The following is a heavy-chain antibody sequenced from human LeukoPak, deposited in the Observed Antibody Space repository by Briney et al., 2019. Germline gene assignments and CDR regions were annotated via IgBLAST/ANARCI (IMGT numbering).Heavy chain of an antibody. CDR3: ARDLAAAEFDY. D-gene: IGHD6-13*01. J-gene: IGHJ4*02. V-gene: IGHV1-18*01. CDR2: ISAYNGNT. Sequence: ASVKVSCKASGYTFTSYGISWVRQAPGQGLEWTGWISAYNGNTNYAQKLQGRVTMTTDTSTSTAYMELRSLRPDDTAVYYCARDLAAAEFDYWGQGTLVTVSS. CDR1: GYTFTSYG.